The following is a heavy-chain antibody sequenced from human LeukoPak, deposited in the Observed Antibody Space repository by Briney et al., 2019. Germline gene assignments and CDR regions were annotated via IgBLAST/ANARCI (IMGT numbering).Heavy chain of an antibody. V-gene: IGHV4-61*02. J-gene: IGHJ4*02. Sequence: SQTLSLTCTVSGGSISSGSYYWSWIRQPAGTGLEWVGRIYTSGSTNYNPSLKSRVTISVDTSKNQFSLKLSSVTAADTAVYYCARSVRYDFWSGYLDDYWGQGTLVTVSS. CDR2: IYTSGST. CDR1: GGSISSGSYY. D-gene: IGHD3-3*01. CDR3: ARSVRYDFWSGYLDDY.